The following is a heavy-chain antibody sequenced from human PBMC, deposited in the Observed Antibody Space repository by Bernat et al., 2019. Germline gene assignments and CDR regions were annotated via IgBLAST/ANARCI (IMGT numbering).Heavy chain of an antibody. D-gene: IGHD2-21*02. J-gene: IGHJ5*02. CDR3: ARGLRGVTGMRRGNWFDP. Sequence: QVQLQQWGAGLLKPSETLSLTCAVYGGSFSGYYWSWIRQPPGKGREWIGEINHSGSTNYNPSLKSRTTISVDTSKNQFSLKLSSVAAANTAVYYCARGLRGVTGMRRGNWFDPWGQGTLVTVSS. CDR2: INHSGST. V-gene: IGHV4-34*01. CDR1: GGSFSGYY.